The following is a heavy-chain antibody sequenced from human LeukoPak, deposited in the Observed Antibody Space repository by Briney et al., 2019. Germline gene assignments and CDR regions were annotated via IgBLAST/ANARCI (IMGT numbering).Heavy chain of an antibody. CDR1: GFTFSSYE. CDR3: ASEVDTAMVTSFNPSYY. Sequence: PGGSLRPSCAASGFTFSSYEMNWVRQAPGKGLEWVSYISSRATAIYYADSVKGRFTISRDNAKNSLYLQMNSLRAEDTAVYYCASEVDTAMVTSFNPSYYWGQGTLVTVSS. J-gene: IGHJ4*02. D-gene: IGHD5-18*01. CDR2: ISSRATAI. V-gene: IGHV3-48*03.